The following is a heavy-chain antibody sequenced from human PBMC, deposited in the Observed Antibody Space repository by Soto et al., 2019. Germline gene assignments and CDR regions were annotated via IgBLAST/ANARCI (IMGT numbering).Heavy chain of an antibody. D-gene: IGHD6-13*01. CDR2: IYYSGYT. CDR3: ARAGIEYSSSWFPFAGAFDY. J-gene: IGHJ4*02. CDR1: GGSISSSSYY. Sequence: PSETLSLTCTVSGGSISSSSYYWGWIRQPPGKGLEWIGSIYYSGYTYYNLSLKSRVTISVDTSKNQFSLKLSSVTAADTAVYYCARAGIEYSSSWFPFAGAFDYWGQGNLVTVS. V-gene: IGHV4-39*01.